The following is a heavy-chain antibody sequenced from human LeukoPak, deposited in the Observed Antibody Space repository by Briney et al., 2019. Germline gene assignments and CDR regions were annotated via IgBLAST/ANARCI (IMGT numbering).Heavy chain of an antibody. D-gene: IGHD3-10*01. Sequence: RGSLRLSCAASGFTVSSNDMTWVRQTPGKGLEWVSIIYSGGNTYYADSVKGRFTISRDNSKNTVYLQMNSLRGEDTAVFYCARDRPGDGYFDYWGQGTLVTVSS. J-gene: IGHJ4*02. V-gene: IGHV3-66*01. CDR1: GFTVSSND. CDR3: ARDRPGDGYFDY. CDR2: IYSGGNT.